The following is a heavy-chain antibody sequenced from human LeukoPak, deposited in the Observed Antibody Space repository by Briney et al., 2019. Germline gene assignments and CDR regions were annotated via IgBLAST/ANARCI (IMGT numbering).Heavy chain of an antibody. D-gene: IGHD3-22*01. CDR2: ISSSSSFR. J-gene: IGHJ4*02. CDR3: AKSYDSSGYYHYYFDY. Sequence: PGGSLRLSCAASGFNFSSYSMNWVRQAPGKGLEWVSSISSSSSFRHYADSVKGRFTISRDNAKNSLYLQMNSLRAEDTAVYYCAKSYDSSGYYHYYFDYWGQGTVVTVSS. CDR1: GFNFSSYS. V-gene: IGHV3-21*01.